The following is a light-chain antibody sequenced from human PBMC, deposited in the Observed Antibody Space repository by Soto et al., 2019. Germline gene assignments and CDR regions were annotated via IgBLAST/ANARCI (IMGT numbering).Light chain of an antibody. CDR3: QSYDSSLSGSVV. V-gene: IGLV1-40*01. J-gene: IGLJ2*01. CDR2: GNS. CDR1: SSNIGARYD. Sequence: QSVLTQPPSVSGAPGQRVTISCIGSSSNIGARYDVHWYQQLPGTAPKLLIYGNSNRPSGVPDRFSGSKSGTSASLAITGLQAEDEADYYCQSYDSSLSGSVVFGGGTKLTVL.